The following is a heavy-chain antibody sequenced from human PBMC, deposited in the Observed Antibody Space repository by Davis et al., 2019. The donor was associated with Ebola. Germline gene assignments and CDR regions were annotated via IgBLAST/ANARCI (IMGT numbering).Heavy chain of an antibody. V-gene: IGHV4-34*01. D-gene: IGHD1-1*01. CDR1: GASISNGDYS. Sequence: SETLSLTCTVSGASISNGDYSWSWIRQPPGKGLEWIGEINHSGSTNYNPSLKSRVTISVDTSKNQFSLKLSSVTAADTAVYYCARGLYPWELDYWGQGTLVTVSS. CDR2: INHSGST. CDR3: ARGLYPWELDY. J-gene: IGHJ4*02.